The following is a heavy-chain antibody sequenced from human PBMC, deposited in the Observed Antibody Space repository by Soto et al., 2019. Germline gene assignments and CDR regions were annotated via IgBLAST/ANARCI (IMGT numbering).Heavy chain of an antibody. CDR1: GFTFSSYG. J-gene: IGHJ6*03. Sequence: GGSLRLSCAASGFTFSSYGMHWVRQAPGKGLEWVAVISYDGSNKYYADSVKGRFTISRDNSKNTLYLQMNSLRAEDTAVYYCAKGNNGGQYYYYYYMDVWGKGTTVTVSS. D-gene: IGHD1-20*01. CDR3: AKGNNGGQYYYYYYMDV. CDR2: ISYDGSNK. V-gene: IGHV3-30*18.